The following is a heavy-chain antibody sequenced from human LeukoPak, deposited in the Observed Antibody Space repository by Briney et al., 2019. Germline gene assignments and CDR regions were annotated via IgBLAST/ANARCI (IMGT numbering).Heavy chain of an antibody. CDR3: SRDHYFKLDY. V-gene: IGHV3-13*04. CDR1: GFTFRSYE. Sequence: PGGSLRLSCAASGFTFRSYEMHWVRQATGKGLACVAAIVTAGDRHYTGSVKSRFTISRENANNSVYLQMHSMRAGDTAGYYCSRDHYFKLDYWGQGTLVTVSS. J-gene: IGHJ4*02. D-gene: IGHD3-10*01. CDR2: IVTAGDR.